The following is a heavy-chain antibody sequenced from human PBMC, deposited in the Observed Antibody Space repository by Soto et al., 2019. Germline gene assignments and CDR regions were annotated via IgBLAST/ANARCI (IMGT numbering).Heavy chain of an antibody. D-gene: IGHD3-10*01. Sequence: QVQLVQSGAEVKEPVASVKVSCKASGYSFTSYAMHWVRQAPGQRLEWMGWINAGNGNTKYSQKFQGRVTITRDTSASTAYMELSSLRSEDTAVYYCASSRITMVPYGMDVWGQGTTVTVSS. CDR3: ASSRITMVPYGMDV. J-gene: IGHJ6*02. V-gene: IGHV1-3*01. CDR1: GYSFTSYA. CDR2: INAGNGNT.